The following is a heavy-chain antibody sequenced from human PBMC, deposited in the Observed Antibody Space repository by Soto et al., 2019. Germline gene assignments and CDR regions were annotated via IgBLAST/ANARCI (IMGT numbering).Heavy chain of an antibody. CDR3: AKGFFCSGGSCYHAARTSYYYSYMDV. V-gene: IGHV3-23*01. CDR2: ISGSGGST. D-gene: IGHD2-15*01. J-gene: IGHJ6*03. CDR1: GFTFSSYA. Sequence: WGSLRLSWAASGFTFSSYAMSWVRQAPGKGLEWVSAISGSGGSTYYADSVKGRFTISRDNSKNTLYLQMNSLRAEDTAVYYCAKGFFCSGGSCYHAARTSYYYSYMDVWGKGTTVTVSS.